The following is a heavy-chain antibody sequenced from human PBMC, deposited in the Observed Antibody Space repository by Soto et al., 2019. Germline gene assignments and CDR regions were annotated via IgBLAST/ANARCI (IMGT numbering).Heavy chain of an antibody. CDR2: IIPILGIA. V-gene: IGHV1-69*08. CDR3: ARDDGSWSTH. CDR1: GGTFSSYT. Sequence: QVQLVQSGAEVKKPGSSVKVSCKASGGTFSSYTISWVRQAPGQGLEWMGRIIPILGIANYAQKFQGRGTITADKSTSTGYMELSSVRSEDTAVYYCARDDGSWSTHWGQGTLVTVSS. D-gene: IGHD6-13*01. J-gene: IGHJ4*02.